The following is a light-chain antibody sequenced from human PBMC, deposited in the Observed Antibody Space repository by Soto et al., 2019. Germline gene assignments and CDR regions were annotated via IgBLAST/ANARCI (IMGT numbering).Light chain of an antibody. Sequence: IQMTQCPSTLSASVGDRVIITCRASQSVRSYLAWYQQKPGKAPNLLIYRASSLESRVPSRFSGSGSGTEFTLTISSLQPDDFATYYCQQYDSYSWTFGQGTKVEVK. J-gene: IGKJ1*01. V-gene: IGKV1-5*03. CDR3: QQYDSYSWT. CDR2: RAS. CDR1: QSVRSY.